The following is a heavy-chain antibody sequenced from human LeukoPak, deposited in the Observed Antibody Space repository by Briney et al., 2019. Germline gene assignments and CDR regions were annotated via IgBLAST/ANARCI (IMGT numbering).Heavy chain of an antibody. Sequence: GGSLRLSCAASGFTFSSYSMNWVRQAPGKGLEWVSYISSSSSTIYYADSVKGRFTISRDNAKNSLYLQMNSLRAEDTAVYYCARDPRTYCSSTSCRRYYYYYYGTDVWGQGTTVTVSS. D-gene: IGHD2-2*01. CDR2: ISSSSSTI. CDR1: GFTFSSYS. CDR3: ARDPRTYCSSTSCRRYYYYYYGTDV. V-gene: IGHV3-48*01. J-gene: IGHJ6*02.